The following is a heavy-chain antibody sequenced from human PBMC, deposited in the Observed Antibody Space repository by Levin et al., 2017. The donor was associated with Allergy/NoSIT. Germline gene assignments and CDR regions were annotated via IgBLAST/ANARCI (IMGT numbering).Heavy chain of an antibody. D-gene: IGHD2-15*01. V-gene: IGHV3-30-3*01. CDR3: ARGSVGYCSGGSCYCDY. CDR1: GFTFSSYA. J-gene: IGHJ4*02. CDR2: ISYDGSNK. Sequence: LSLTCAASGFTFSSYAMHWVRQAPGKGLEWVAVISYDGSNKYYADSVKGRFTISRDNSKNTLYLQMNSLRAEDTAVYYCARGSVGYCSGGSCYCDYWGQGTLVTVSS.